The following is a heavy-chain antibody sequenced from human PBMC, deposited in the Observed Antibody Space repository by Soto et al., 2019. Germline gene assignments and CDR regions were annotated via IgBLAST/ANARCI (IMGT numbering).Heavy chain of an antibody. CDR1: DGSISSNNYY. CDR2: IHYSGST. V-gene: IGHV4-39*01. Sequence: SETLSLTCIVFDGSISSNNYYWGWIRQPPGKGLEWIGTIHYSGSTYYTPSLKSRVTISGDTSKKQLSLELSSVTAADTAVYYCARVHSSSYHYFDYWGQGTLVTVSS. CDR3: ARVHSSSYHYFDY. J-gene: IGHJ4*02. D-gene: IGHD6-13*01.